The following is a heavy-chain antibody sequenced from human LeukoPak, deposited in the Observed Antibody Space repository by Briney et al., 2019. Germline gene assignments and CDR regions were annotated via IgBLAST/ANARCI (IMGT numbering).Heavy chain of an antibody. V-gene: IGHV1-2*02. J-gene: IGHJ4*02. CDR2: INPNSGGT. D-gene: IGHD6-19*01. CDR3: AREYRAYSNGWFFDY. CDR1: GGTFSSYA. Sequence: ASVKVSCKASGGTFSSYAISWVRQAPGQGLEWMGWINPNSGGTNFAQKFQGSVTMTRDTSISTASMELSRLRFDDTAVYYCAREYRAYSNGWFFDYWGQGTLVTVSS.